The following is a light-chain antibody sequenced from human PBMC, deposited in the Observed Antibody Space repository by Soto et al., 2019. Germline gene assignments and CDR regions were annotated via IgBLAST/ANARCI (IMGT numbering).Light chain of an antibody. CDR1: QSISSW. CDR2: KAF. V-gene: IGKV1-5*03. CDR3: KQPFT. J-gene: IGKJ3*01. Sequence: DIPMPQSPSTLSASVGDRVTITCRASQSISSWLAWYQQQPWKATKLLSYKAFSLESGVTSTVSGSGSGTEFTLTIISLQPDDFAPYYCKQPFTFGPGTKVYI.